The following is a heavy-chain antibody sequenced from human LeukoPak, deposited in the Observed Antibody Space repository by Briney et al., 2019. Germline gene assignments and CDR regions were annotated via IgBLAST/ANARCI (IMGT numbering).Heavy chain of an antibody. Sequence: GGSLRLSCAASGFSFISYGMHWVRQAPGKGLEWVGVISDDGRGKDYADSVKGRFTISRDNSKNTLYLQMNSLRAEDTAAYYCAKGSYDSSGYPDCWGQGTLVSVSS. CDR2: ISDDGRGK. CDR3: AKGSYDSSGYPDC. CDR1: GFSFISYG. J-gene: IGHJ4*02. V-gene: IGHV3-30*18. D-gene: IGHD3-22*01.